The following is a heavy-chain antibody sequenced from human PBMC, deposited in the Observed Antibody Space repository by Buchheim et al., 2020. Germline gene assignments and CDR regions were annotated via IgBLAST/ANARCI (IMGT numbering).Heavy chain of an antibody. CDR2: INHSGST. Sequence: QVQLQQWGAGLLKPSETLSLTCAVSGGSFSGYYWSWIRQPPGKGLEWIGEINHSGSTNYNPSLKSRVTISVDTSKNQFSLKLSSVTAADTAVYYCARVGWLPRYNWFDPWGQGTL. CDR1: GGSFSGYY. D-gene: IGHD5-24*01. J-gene: IGHJ5*02. V-gene: IGHV4-34*01. CDR3: ARVGWLPRYNWFDP.